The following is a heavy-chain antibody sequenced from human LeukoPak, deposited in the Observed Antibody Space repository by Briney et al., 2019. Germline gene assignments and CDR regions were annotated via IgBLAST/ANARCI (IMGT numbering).Heavy chain of an antibody. D-gene: IGHD4-11*01. Sequence: SETLSLTCTVYGDSITNNNCYWCWVRQPPGKGLEWIASIYYSGSSYYSPSLKSRVTMSVDTSKNQFSLKLSSVTAADTAIYYCVRLDYSNFFDYWGQGNLVTVSS. CDR3: VRLDYSNFFDY. J-gene: IGHJ4*02. CDR1: GDSITNNNCY. CDR2: IYYSGSS. V-gene: IGHV4-39*07.